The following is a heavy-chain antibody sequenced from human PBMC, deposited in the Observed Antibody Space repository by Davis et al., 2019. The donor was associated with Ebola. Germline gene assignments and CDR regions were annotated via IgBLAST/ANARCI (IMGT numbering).Heavy chain of an antibody. D-gene: IGHD3-22*01. Sequence: EGSLRLSCAASGFTFSGSAMHWVRQASGKGLEWVGRIRSKANSYATAYAASVKGRFTIFRDDSKNTAYLQMNSLKTEDTAVYYCTLTYYYDSSGSPLDYWGQGTLVTVSS. V-gene: IGHV3-73*01. CDR3: TLTYYYDSSGSPLDY. CDR2: IRSKANSYAT. J-gene: IGHJ4*02. CDR1: GFTFSGSA.